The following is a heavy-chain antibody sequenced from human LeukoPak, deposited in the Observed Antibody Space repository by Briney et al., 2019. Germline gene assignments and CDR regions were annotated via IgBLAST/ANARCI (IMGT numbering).Heavy chain of an antibody. CDR3: ARHGTSRITMNH. CDR2: IYYSGST. V-gene: IGHV4-39*01. D-gene: IGHD3-22*01. CDR1: GGSISSSSYY. J-gene: IGHJ4*02. Sequence: SETLSLTCTVSGGSISSSSYYWGWIRQPPGKGLEWIGSIYYSGSTYYNPSLKSRVTISVDTSKNQFSLKLSSVTAADTAVYYCARHGTSRITMNHWGQGTLVTVSS.